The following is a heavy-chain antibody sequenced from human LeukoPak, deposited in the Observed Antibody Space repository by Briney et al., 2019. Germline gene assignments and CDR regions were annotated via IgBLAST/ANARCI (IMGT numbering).Heavy chain of an antibody. Sequence: PGRSLRLSCAASGFTFSSYGMHWVRQAPGKGLEWVAVISYDGSNKYYADSVKGRFTISRDNSKNTLYLQMNSLRAEDTAVYYCAKGSSGRLGSFDIWGQGTMVTVSS. CDR1: GFTFSSYG. D-gene: IGHD6-19*01. CDR3: AKGSSGRLGSFDI. V-gene: IGHV3-30*18. J-gene: IGHJ3*02. CDR2: ISYDGSNK.